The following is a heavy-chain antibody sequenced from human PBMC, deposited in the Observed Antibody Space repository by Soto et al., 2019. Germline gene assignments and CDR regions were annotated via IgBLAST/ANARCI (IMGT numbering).Heavy chain of an antibody. CDR3: ARELQEMATILAFDI. J-gene: IGHJ3*02. CDR1: GFTFSNHL. CDR2: INQDGSAK. Sequence: GGSLRLSCAASGFTFSNHLMSWARQAPGKGLEWVANINQDGSAKYYVDSVKGRFTVSRDNADNSLYLQMNSLRAEDTAVYYCARELQEMATILAFDIWGQGTMVTVSS. D-gene: IGHD5-12*01. V-gene: IGHV3-7*01.